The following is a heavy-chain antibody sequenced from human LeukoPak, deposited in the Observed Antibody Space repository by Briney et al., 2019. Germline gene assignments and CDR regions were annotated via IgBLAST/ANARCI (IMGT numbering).Heavy chain of an antibody. J-gene: IGHJ6*02. CDR2: TSYDGNNK. D-gene: IGHD3-10*01. CDR3: ARGRITVVRGVKAVGGMDV. Sequence: GGSLRLSCVASGFTFSTYGMHWIRQAPGKGLEWVAFTSYDGNNKLYADSVKGRFTISRDNSKNTLYLQMNSLRAEDTAVYYCARGRITVVRGVKAVGGMDVWGQGTTVTVSS. V-gene: IGHV3-30*19. CDR1: GFTFSTYG.